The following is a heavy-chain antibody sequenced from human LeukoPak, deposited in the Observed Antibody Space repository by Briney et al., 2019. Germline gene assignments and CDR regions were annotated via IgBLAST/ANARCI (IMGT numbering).Heavy chain of an antibody. CDR1: GYTFTSFY. CDR2: INPSGGTT. CDR3: ARDARPSYDTSGYYFPGDY. D-gene: IGHD3-22*01. J-gene: IGHJ4*02. Sequence: GASVKVSCKASGYTFTSFYIHWVRQAPGQGLEWMAIINPSGGTTRYAQKVQGRVTMTSDTSTSTVYMELSSLRSEDTAVYYCARDARPSYDTSGYYFPGDYWGQGTLVTVS. V-gene: IGHV1-46*01.